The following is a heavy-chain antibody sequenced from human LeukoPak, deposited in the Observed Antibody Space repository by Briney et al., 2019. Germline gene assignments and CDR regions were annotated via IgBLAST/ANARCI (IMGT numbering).Heavy chain of an antibody. D-gene: IGHD2-2*01. CDR2: IIKDGGAK. J-gene: IGHJ6*02. Sequence: GGSLRLSCAASGFSFSSSGMTWVRQAPGKGVEWVAHIIKDGGAKYYVDSVKGGFTISREKAKNTLYLQMSRRRDEDTAVYYCARWGIEVPGAIYAMDVWGQGTTVTVSS. CDR3: ARWGIEVPGAIYAMDV. V-gene: IGHV3-7*05. CDR1: GFSFSSSG.